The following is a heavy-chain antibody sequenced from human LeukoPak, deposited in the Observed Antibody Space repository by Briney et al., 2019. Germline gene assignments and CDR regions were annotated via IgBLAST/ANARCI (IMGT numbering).Heavy chain of an antibody. D-gene: IGHD3-22*01. V-gene: IGHV4-39*02. CDR1: GGSISSRSHY. J-gene: IGHJ1*01. CDR3: AIQFYDSSGYYFQH. Sequence: SETLSLTCTVSGGSISSRSHYWGWIRQPPGEGLEWIANIYSSGITYQNPSLKSRVTISVDTSKTHFSLKLSSLTAADTAVYYCAIQFYDSSGYYFQHWGQGTPVTVSS. CDR2: IYSSGIT.